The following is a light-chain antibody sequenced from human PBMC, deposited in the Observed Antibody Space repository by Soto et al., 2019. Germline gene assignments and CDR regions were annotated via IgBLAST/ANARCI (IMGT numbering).Light chain of an antibody. CDR1: SSDVGSYKY. CDR2: DVT. J-gene: IGLJ1*01. V-gene: IGLV2-14*01. CDR3: TSYTRSSTYV. Sequence: QSALTQPASVSGSPVQSITISCTGTSSDVGSYKYVSWYQQHPGRAPKLVIYDVTNRPSGVSDRLSGSKSGNTASLTISGLQAEDEADYYCTSYTRSSTYVFGTGTKVTVL.